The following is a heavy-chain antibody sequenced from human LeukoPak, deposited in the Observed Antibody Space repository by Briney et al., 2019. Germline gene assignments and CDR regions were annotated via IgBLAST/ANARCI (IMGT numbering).Heavy chain of an antibody. CDR3: ARRGSMVRGVIISARHYYYMDV. J-gene: IGHJ6*03. CDR1: GGSFSGYY. Sequence: PSETLSLTCAVYGGSFSGYYWSWIRQPPGKGLEWIGEINHSGSTNYNPSLKSRVTISVDTSKNQFSLKLSSVTAADTAVHYCARRGSMVRGVIISARHYYYMDVWGKGTTVTISS. V-gene: IGHV4-34*01. CDR2: INHSGST. D-gene: IGHD3-10*01.